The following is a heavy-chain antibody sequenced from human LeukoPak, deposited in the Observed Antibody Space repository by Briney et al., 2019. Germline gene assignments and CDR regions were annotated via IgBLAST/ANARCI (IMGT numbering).Heavy chain of an antibody. J-gene: IGHJ5*02. CDR2: INSDGSST. Sequence: GGSLRLSCAASGFTFSSYWMHWVRQAPGKGLVWVSRINSDGSSTSYADSVKGRFTISRDNAKNTLYLQMNSLRAEDTAVYYCARVRISSVVGFDPWGQGTLVTVSS. D-gene: IGHD4-23*01. V-gene: IGHV3-74*01. CDR3: ARVRISSVVGFDP. CDR1: GFTFSSYW.